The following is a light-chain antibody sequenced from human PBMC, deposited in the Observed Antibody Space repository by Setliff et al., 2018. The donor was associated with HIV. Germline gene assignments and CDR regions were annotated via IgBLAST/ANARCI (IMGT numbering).Light chain of an antibody. CDR3: CSYVGASIYV. J-gene: IGLJ1*01. Sequence: QSALTQPASVSGSPGQSITISCTGTRCDVGTYNLVSWYQQHPGKVPKLTIYEVSKRPSGVSNRFSGSKSDNTASLTISGLQAEDEADYYCCSYVGASIYVFGTGTKV. CDR2: EVS. CDR1: RCDVGTYNL. V-gene: IGLV2-23*02.